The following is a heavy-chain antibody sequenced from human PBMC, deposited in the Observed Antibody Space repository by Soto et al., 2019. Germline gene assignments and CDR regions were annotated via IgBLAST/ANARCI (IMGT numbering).Heavy chain of an antibody. J-gene: IGHJ3*02. D-gene: IGHD2-15*01. Sequence: SETLSLTCAVSASSISSAYFWGWIRQPLGKGLEWIATIFHTGGTYYNPSLKSRVTISVDTSNNQFSLRLNSVTAADTALYFCARTWLAGGTPADAFDIWGQGTMVTVSS. CDR2: IFHTGGT. V-gene: IGHV4-38-2*01. CDR3: ARTWLAGGTPADAFDI. CDR1: ASSISSAYF.